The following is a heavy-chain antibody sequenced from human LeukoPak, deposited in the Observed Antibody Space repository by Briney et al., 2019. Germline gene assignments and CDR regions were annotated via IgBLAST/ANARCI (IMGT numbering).Heavy chain of an antibody. V-gene: IGHV1-69*13. J-gene: IGHJ6*04. CDR2: IIPIFGTA. CDR3: ARDSTADYGMDV. CDR1: GGTFISYA. D-gene: IGHD6-19*01. Sequence: SVKVSCKASGGTFISYAISWVGQAPGQGLEWMGGIIPIFGTANYAQKFQGRVTITADESTSTAYMELSSLRSEDTAVYYCARDSTADYGMDVWGKGTTVTVSS.